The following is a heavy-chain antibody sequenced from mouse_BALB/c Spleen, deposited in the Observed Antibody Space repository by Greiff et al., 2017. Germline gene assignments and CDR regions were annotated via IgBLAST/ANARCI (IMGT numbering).Heavy chain of an antibody. CDR2: IWAGGST. Sequence: QVQLKESGPGLVAPSQSLSITCTVSGFSLTSYGVHWVRQPPGKGLEWLGVIWAGGSTNYNSALMSRLSISKDNSKSQVFLKMNSLQTDDTAMYYCAREGRAYDGYSWFAYWGQGTLVTVSA. CDR3: AREGRAYDGYSWFAY. D-gene: IGHD2-3*01. CDR1: GFSLTSYG. J-gene: IGHJ3*01. V-gene: IGHV2-9*02.